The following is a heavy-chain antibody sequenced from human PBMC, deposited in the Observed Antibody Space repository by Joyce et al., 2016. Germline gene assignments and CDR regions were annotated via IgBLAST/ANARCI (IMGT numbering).Heavy chain of an antibody. CDR1: GLTLSDYG. CDR3: AKILTATYSSGWFLDY. V-gene: IGHV3-30*18. J-gene: IGHJ4*02. D-gene: IGHD6-25*01. CDR2: ISDDRIYK. Sequence: QVQLVESGGGVVQPGRSLRLSCAASGLTLSDYGVHWVLQAPRKGVEWVAVISDDRIYKYDADSVKGRFTISRDNSKNTVFLEMNSLRAEDRAVYYCAKILTATYSSGWFLDYWGQGTLVTVSS.